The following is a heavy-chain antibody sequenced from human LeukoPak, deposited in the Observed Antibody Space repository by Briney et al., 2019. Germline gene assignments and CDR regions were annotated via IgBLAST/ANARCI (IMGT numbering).Heavy chain of an antibody. J-gene: IGHJ4*02. Sequence: SVKVSCKASGGTFSSYAISWVRQAPGQGLEWMGGIIPIFGTANYAQKFQGRVTITADESTSTAYMELSSLRSEDTAVYYCVRDGSYYDSSGYYYLYWGQGTLVTVSS. CDR3: VRDGSYYDSSGYYYLY. CDR1: GGTFSSYA. CDR2: IIPIFGTA. V-gene: IGHV1-69*13. D-gene: IGHD3-22*01.